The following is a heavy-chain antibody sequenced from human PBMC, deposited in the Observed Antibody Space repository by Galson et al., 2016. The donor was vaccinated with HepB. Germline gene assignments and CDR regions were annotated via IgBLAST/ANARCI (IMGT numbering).Heavy chain of an antibody. CDR2: ISFDGSYN. D-gene: IGHD5-18*01. V-gene: IGHV3-30*18. CDR3: AKTTAMVAYYHYGMDV. Sequence: SLRLSCAASEFIFSSYGMHWVRQAPGKGREWVAVISFDGSYNYSADSVKGRFTISRDNSKTTIYLQMSSLRAEDTAVYSCAKTTAMVAYYHYGMDVWGKGTTATVSS. J-gene: IGHJ6*04. CDR1: EFIFSSYG.